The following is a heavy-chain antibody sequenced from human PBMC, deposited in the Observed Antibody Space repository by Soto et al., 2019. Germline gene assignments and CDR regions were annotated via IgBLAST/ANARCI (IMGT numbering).Heavy chain of an antibody. Sequence: SETLSLTCTVSGGSISSGGYYWSWIRQHPGKGLEWIGYIYYSGSTYYNPSLKSRVTISVDTSKNQFSLKLSSVTAADTAVYYCATERGYYDILTGFNPGDAFDIWGQGTMVTVSS. CDR1: GGSISSGGYY. CDR2: IYYSGST. V-gene: IGHV4-31*03. CDR3: ATERGYYDILTGFNPGDAFDI. D-gene: IGHD3-9*01. J-gene: IGHJ3*02.